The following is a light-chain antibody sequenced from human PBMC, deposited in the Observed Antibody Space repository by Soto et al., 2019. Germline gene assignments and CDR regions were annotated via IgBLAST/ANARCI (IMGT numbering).Light chain of an antibody. V-gene: IGLV2-14*01. CDR3: CSYTRSGTLI. CDR2: DVS. J-gene: IGLJ1*01. Sequence: QSALAQPASVSGSHGQSITISCVGTSGDIGDYNYVSWYQQHPGKVPKVIIYDVSNRPSGVSYRFSGTKSGNTASLTVSGLKAEDEADYYCCSYTRSGTLIFGTGTKLTVL. CDR1: SGDIGDYNY.